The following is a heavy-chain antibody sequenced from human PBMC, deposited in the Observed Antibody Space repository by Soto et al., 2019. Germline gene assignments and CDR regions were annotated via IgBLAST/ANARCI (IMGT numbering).Heavy chain of an antibody. Sequence: PSETLSLTCTVSGDSISSSNFYWAWIRQPPGKGLEWIGTISFSGSGHNNPSLKSRVIISVDTSKNEFSLKLSSVTAADTAVYYCARANLVPVYGEGFDPWGQGPLVTVPP. CDR2: ISFSGSG. D-gene: IGHD3-10*01. V-gene: IGHV4-39*07. CDR3: ARANLVPVYGEGFDP. J-gene: IGHJ5*02. CDR1: GDSISSSNFY.